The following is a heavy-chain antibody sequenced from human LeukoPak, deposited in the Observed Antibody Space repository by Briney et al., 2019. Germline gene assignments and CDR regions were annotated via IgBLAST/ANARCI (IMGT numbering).Heavy chain of an antibody. CDR1: GYTFTGYY. J-gene: IGHJ4*02. V-gene: IGHV1-46*01. D-gene: IGHD6-13*01. CDR2: INPSGGST. CDR3: ARVMGEAAAATGFAY. Sequence: ASVKVSCKASGYTFTGYYMHWVRQAPGQGLEWMGIINPSGGSTSYAQKFQGRVTMTRDMSTSTVYMELSSLRSEDTAVYYCARVMGEAAAATGFAYWGQGTLVTVSS.